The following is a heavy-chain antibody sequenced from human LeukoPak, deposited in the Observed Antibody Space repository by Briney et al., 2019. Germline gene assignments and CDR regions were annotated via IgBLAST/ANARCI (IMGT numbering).Heavy chain of an antibody. Sequence: SETLSLTCTVSGGSISSSSYYWGWIRQPPGKGLEWIGSNYYSGSTYYNPSLKSRVTISVDTSKNQFSLKLSSVTAADTAVYYCARDRQYQLLKVHWFDPWGQGTLVTVSS. CDR1: GGSISSSSYY. D-gene: IGHD2-2*01. CDR3: ARDRQYQLLKVHWFDP. V-gene: IGHV4-39*07. J-gene: IGHJ5*02. CDR2: NYYSGST.